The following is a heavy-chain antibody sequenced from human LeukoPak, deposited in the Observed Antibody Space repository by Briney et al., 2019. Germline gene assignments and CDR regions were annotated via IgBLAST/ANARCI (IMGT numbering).Heavy chain of an antibody. Sequence: PSETLSLTCTVSGYSISSGYYWGWIRQPPGKGLEWIGSIYHSGSTYYNPSPKSRVTISVDTSKNQFSLKLSSVTAADTAVYYCARSSGYDYVGYYYYYMDVWGKGTTVTISS. CDR1: GYSISSGYY. D-gene: IGHD5-12*01. CDR2: IYHSGST. CDR3: ARSSGYDYVGYYYYYMDV. V-gene: IGHV4-38-2*02. J-gene: IGHJ6*03.